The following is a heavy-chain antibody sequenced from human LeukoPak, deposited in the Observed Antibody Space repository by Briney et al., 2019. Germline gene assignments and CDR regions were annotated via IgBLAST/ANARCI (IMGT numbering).Heavy chain of an antibody. CDR1: GFTFSSYE. Sequence: PGGSLRLSCAASGFTFSSYEMNWVRQAPGKGLEWVSYISGGGTTKYFADSVKGRFTISRDNAKNSLYLQMNSLRAEDTAVYYCAREGWGLSVADAFDIWGQGTMVTVSS. CDR3: AREGWGLSVADAFDI. J-gene: IGHJ3*02. V-gene: IGHV3-48*03. CDR2: ISGGGTTK. D-gene: IGHD1-26*01.